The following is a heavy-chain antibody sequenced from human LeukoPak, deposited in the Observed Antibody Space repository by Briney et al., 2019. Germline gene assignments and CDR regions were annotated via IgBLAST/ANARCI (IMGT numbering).Heavy chain of an antibody. CDR2: ISVSGGNA. V-gene: IGHV3-23*01. Sequence: GGSLRLSCAASGFTFTSYAMRWVRQAPGKGLEWVSTISVSGGNAFYADSVKGRFTISRDNSKNTLYLQMNSLRVEDTAVYYCAKTLLPGVAVAGESDYSGQGTLVTVSS. CDR1: GFTFTSYA. J-gene: IGHJ4*02. CDR3: AKTLLPGVAVAGESDY. D-gene: IGHD6-19*01.